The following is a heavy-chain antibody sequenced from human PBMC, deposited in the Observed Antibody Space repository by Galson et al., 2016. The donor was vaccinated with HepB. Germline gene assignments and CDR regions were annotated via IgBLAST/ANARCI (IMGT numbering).Heavy chain of an antibody. CDR1: GGTFSNYA. Sequence: SVKVSCKASGGTFSNYAVSWVRQAPGQGLEWMGGIIPIFGTANYAQKFQGRVTITADESTSTAYMELSSLRSEDTAIYYCAGAGEDIMTTVTMVSPLSYWGQGTLVTVSS. D-gene: IGHD4-17*01. CDR3: AGAGEDIMTTVTMVSPLSY. J-gene: IGHJ4*02. CDR2: IIPIFGTA. V-gene: IGHV1-69*13.